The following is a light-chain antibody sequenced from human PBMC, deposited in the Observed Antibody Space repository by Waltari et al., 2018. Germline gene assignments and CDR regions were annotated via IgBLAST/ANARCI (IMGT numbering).Light chain of an antibody. CDR2: AAS. V-gene: IGKV1-17*03. CDR1: QNIRNF. J-gene: IGKJ1*01. Sequence: DIRMTQSPPALSASVGDRVTITCRASQNIRNFLTWFQQKPGKAPKCLIYAASRLQSGVPSRFSGSGSGTDFALTIGSLHPEDFATYYCLQHSPYPWAFGQGTKVEMK. CDR3: LQHSPYPWA.